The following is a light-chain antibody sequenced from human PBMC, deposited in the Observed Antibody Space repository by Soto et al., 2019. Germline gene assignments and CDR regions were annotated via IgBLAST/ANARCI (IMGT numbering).Light chain of an antibody. CDR2: EVT. V-gene: IGLV2-8*01. CDR3: SSYAGSNNLV. CDR1: SSDVGGYNY. J-gene: IGLJ2*01. Sequence: QSALTQPPSASGSPGPSVTISCTGTSSDVGGYNYVSWYQQYPGKAPKLMIYEVTKRPSGVPDRFSGSKSGNTASLTVSGLQAEDEADYYCSSYAGSNNLVFGGGTKLTVL.